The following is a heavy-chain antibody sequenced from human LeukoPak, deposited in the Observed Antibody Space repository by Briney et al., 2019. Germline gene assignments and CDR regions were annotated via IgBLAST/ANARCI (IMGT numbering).Heavy chain of an antibody. D-gene: IGHD6-13*01. V-gene: IGHV1-46*01. CDR3: ARGPATATAWPFDY. CDR2: INPSGGST. CDR1: GYTFTNYY. Sequence: ASVKVSCKASGYTFTNYYMHWVRRSPGQGLEWMGIINPSGGSTRPAQNFQDRVTMTRDTSTSTVYMELSSLRSEDTAVYYCARGPATATAWPFDYWGQGTLVTVSA. J-gene: IGHJ4*02.